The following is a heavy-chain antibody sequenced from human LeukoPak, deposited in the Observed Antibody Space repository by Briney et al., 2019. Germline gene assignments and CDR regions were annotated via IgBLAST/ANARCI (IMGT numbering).Heavy chain of an antibody. CDR1: GFTFSSYW. J-gene: IGHJ4*02. V-gene: IGHV3-74*01. CDR3: AASYRSSWCDY. Sequence: GGSLRLSCAASGFTFSSYWMHWVRQAPGEGLVWVSRVNIDGATTNYADSVKGRFTISRDNAKNTLYLQMNSLRAEDTAVYYCAASYRSSWCDYWGQGTLVTVSS. CDR2: VNIDGATT. D-gene: IGHD6-13*01.